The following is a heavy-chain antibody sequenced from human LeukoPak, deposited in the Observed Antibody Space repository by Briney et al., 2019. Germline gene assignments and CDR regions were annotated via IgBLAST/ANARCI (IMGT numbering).Heavy chain of an antibody. J-gene: IGHJ4*02. D-gene: IGHD2-21*01. CDR1: GFTFSSYA. Sequence: GGSLRLSCAASGFTFSSYAMSWVRQAPGKGLEWVSAISGSGGSTYYADSVKGRFTISRDNSKNTLYLQMDSLRSEDTAVYYCARDFFPVVDSTWYEIGYWGQGTLVTVSS. CDR3: ARDFFPVVDSTWYEIGY. CDR2: ISGSGGST. V-gene: IGHV3-23*01.